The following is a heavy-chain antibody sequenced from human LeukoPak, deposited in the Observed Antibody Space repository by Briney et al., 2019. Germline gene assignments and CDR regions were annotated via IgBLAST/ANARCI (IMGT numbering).Heavy chain of an antibody. CDR3: ARGYCSSSSCRFDY. CDR1: GGSISSGSYY. D-gene: IGHD2-2*01. CDR2: IYTSGST. J-gene: IGHJ4*02. V-gene: IGHV4-61*02. Sequence: PSQTLSLTCTVSGGSISSGSYYWSWIRQPPGKGLEWIGRIYTSGSTNYNPSLKSRVTMSVDTSKNQFSLKLSSVTAADTAVYYCARGYCSSSSCRFDYWGQGTLVTVSS.